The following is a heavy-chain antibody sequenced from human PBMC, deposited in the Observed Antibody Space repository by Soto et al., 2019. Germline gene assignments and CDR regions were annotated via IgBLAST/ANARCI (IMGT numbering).Heavy chain of an antibody. Sequence: GESLKISCKGSGYSFTSYWIGWVRQMPGKGLEWMGIIYPGDSDTRYSPSFQGQVTISADKSISTAYLQWSSLKASDTAMYYCARPVWFGELFIHAFDIWGQGTMVTVSS. V-gene: IGHV5-51*01. D-gene: IGHD3-10*01. CDR3: ARPVWFGELFIHAFDI. CDR1: GYSFTSYW. J-gene: IGHJ3*02. CDR2: IYPGDSDT.